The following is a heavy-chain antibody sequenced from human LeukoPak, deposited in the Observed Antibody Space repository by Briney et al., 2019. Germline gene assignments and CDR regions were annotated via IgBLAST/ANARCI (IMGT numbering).Heavy chain of an antibody. CDR1: GFTLSSGSW. CDR3: AKSDWFDP. V-gene: IGHV3-74*01. Sequence: GGSLRLSCAASGFTLSSGSWMHWVRQVPGKGLVWVSRFRSNGSDTTYADSVKGRFTISADNAKNTLYLRMNSLRDDDTAVYYCAKSDWFDPWGQGTLVTVSS. J-gene: IGHJ5*02. CDR2: FRSNGSDT.